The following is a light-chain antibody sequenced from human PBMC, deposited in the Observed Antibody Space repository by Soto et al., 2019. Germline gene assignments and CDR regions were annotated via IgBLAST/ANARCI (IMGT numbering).Light chain of an antibody. J-gene: IGKJ4*01. CDR2: DTS. CDR3: QHYNDWVLT. Sequence: IVMTQSPATLSVSLGERVTLSCRASRSAGNNLAWYQQRVGQAPRLVIFDTSTRATGIPARFSGSGSETEFTLTINSLQDEDFAVYYCQHYNDWVLTFCGGTKVAIK. CDR1: RSAGNN. V-gene: IGKV3D-15*01.